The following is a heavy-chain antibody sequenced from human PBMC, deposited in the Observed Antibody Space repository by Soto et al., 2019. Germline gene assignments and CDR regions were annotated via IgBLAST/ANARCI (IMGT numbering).Heavy chain of an antibody. CDR2: LIPIFGTA. CDR1: GGTFSSYS. CDR3: ARDGGRHSGGIDY. D-gene: IGHD1-26*01. J-gene: IGHJ4*02. V-gene: IGHV1-69*01. Sequence: QVQLVQSGAEVKKPGSSVKVSCKASGGTFSSYSINWVRQAPGQVLEWLGELIPIFGTANYAQTFQGRVTITADESTSTAYMELSSLRSEYTAVYYCARDGGRHSGGIDYWGPGTVVSVPS.